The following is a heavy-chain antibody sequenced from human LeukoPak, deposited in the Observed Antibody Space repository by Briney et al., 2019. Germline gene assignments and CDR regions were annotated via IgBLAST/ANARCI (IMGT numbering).Heavy chain of an antibody. D-gene: IGHD5-12*01. J-gene: IGHJ5*02. CDR2: ITSSSSDS. CDR3: ARDGAVATIIRDNWFDP. V-gene: IGHV3-21*01. Sequence: GGSLRLSCAASGFTFSSYNMSWVRQAPGRGLEWVSSITSSSSDSYYTDSVKGRFTISRDNAKNSLYLQMNSLRPEDTAVYFCARDGAVATIIRDNWFDPWGQGTRVTVSA. CDR1: GFTFSSYN.